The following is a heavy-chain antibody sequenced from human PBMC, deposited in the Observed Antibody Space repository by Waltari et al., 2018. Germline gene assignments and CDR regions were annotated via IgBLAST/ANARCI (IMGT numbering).Heavy chain of an antibody. CDR2: ISSGGST. J-gene: IGHJ4*02. V-gene: IGHV3-53*04. CDR1: GFTVSSNS. Sequence: EVQLVESGGGLVQPGGSLRLSCAASGFTVSSNSVIWVRQAPGKGLEWVAMISSGGSTYYADSMKGRFTSSRDNSKNTLYLQMNSLRVEDTAMYYCARAFTFGALYYFDYWGQGTLVTVSS. D-gene: IGHD3-16*01. CDR3: ARAFTFGALYYFDY.